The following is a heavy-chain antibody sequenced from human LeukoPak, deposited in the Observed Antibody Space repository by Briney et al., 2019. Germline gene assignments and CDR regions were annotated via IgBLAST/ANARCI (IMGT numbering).Heavy chain of an antibody. CDR2: IRSKAYGCTA. J-gene: IGHJ4*02. Sequence: GGSLRLSCTASGFNLDDYAMSCVRQAPGKGLEWVGFIRSKAYGCTADYAASLKGRFTISRDDSKNIAYLHLISLKTEDTAVYYCLTYHYHTSVYYYVSFWGQGTLVTVSS. CDR3: LTYHYHTSVYYYVSF. V-gene: IGHV3-49*04. CDR1: GFNLDDYA. D-gene: IGHD3-22*01.